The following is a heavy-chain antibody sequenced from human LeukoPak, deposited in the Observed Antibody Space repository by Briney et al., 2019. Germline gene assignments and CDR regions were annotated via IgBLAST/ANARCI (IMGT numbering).Heavy chain of an antibody. CDR3: GRDLSGWYGPDY. V-gene: IGHV3-48*03. CDR2: ISSSGSTI. CDR1: GFTFSSYE. J-gene: IGHJ4*02. Sequence: GGSLRLSCAASGFTFSSYEMNWVRQAPGKGLEWVSYISSSGSTIYYADSVKGRFTISRDNAKNSLYLQMDSLRAEDTALYYCGRDLSGWYGPDYWRQRTLVTVSS. D-gene: IGHD6-19*01.